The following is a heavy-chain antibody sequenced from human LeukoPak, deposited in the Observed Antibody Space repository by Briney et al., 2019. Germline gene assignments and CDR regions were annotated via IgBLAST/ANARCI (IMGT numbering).Heavy chain of an antibody. V-gene: IGHV3-23*01. CDR1: GFSFSSYA. CDR3: ARDPYNGNYGDSYYYYMDV. Sequence: GGSLRLSCATSGFSFSSYAMSWVRQAPGKGLEWVSAMSSSDDGRYYAASVRGRFTISRDTSRSTLYLQMNSLRAEDTAIYYCARDPYNGNYGDSYYYYMDVWGKGTTVTISS. J-gene: IGHJ6*03. CDR2: MSSSDDGR. D-gene: IGHD1-26*01.